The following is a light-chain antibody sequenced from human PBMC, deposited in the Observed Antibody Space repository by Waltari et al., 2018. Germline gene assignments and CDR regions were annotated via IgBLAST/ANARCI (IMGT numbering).Light chain of an antibody. V-gene: IGLV2-8*01. Sequence: QSALTQPPSASGSPGQSVTISCTGTSSDVGGYDHVPWYQQHPGKAPKLMIYEVSKRPSGVPDRFSGSKSGSTASLTVSGLQAEDEADYYCSSRAGNNRVFGGGTTLTVL. J-gene: IGLJ2*01. CDR2: EVS. CDR3: SSRAGNNRV. CDR1: SSDVGGYDH.